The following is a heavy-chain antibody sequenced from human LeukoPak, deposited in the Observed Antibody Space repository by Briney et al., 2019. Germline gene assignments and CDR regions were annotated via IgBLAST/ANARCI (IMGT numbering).Heavy chain of an antibody. D-gene: IGHD6-19*01. J-gene: IGHJ4*02. V-gene: IGHV4-39*01. Sequence: SEPLSLTCTASGGPIRRNPYYWGWIRQLPRKGPERIGNIYYSGSTYYNPSLKTRVTISVDTSKNQFSLKLTSVTAADTAVYYCARHASVDGNWPRPLDYWGQGSLVTVSS. CDR1: GGPIRRNPYY. CDR2: IYYSGST. CDR3: ARHASVDGNWPRPLDY.